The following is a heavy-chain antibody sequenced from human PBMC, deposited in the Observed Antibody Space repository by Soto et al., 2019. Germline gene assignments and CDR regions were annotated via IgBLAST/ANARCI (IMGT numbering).Heavy chain of an antibody. CDR3: ARVRVVVVPAARYYYYGMDV. J-gene: IGHJ6*02. CDR1: GGTFSSYA. Sequence: SVKVSCKASGGTFSSYAISWVRQAPGQGLEWMGGIIPIFGTANYAQKFQGRVTITADESTSTAYMELSSLRSEDTAVYYCARVRVVVVPAARYYYYGMDVWGQGTTVTVSS. V-gene: IGHV1-69*13. D-gene: IGHD2-2*01. CDR2: IIPIFGTA.